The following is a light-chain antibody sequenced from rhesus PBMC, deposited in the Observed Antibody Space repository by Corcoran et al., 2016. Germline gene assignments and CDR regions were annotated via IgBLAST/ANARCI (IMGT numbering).Light chain of an antibody. J-gene: IGKJ3*01. CDR2: KAS. V-gene: IGKV1-22*01. CDR1: QGISSW. Sequence: DIQMTQSPSSLSASVGDTVTITCRASQGISSWLAWYQQKPGKAPKLLIYKASSLQSGVPSRFSGSGTVTDVTLTISSLQAEDFATYYCQQYSSRPFTFGPGTKLDIK. CDR3: QQYSSRPFT.